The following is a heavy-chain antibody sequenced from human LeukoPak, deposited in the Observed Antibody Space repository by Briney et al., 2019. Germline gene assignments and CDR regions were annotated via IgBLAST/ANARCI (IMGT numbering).Heavy chain of an antibody. CDR2: ISSSSSYI. CDR3: ARERVVVIRTKYYYYGMDV. V-gene: IGHV3-21*01. CDR1: GFTFSSYS. Sequence: PGGSLRLSCAASGFTFSSYSMNWVRQAPGKGLEWVSSISSSSSYIYYADSVKGRFTISRDNAKNSLYLQMNSLRAEDTAVYYCARERVVVIRTKYYYYGMDVWGQGTTVTVSS. D-gene: IGHD3-22*01. J-gene: IGHJ6*02.